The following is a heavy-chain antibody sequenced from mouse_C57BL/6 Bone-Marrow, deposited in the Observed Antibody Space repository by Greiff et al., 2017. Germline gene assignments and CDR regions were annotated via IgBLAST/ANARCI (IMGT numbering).Heavy chain of an antibody. CDR3: ARGGIITPWFAY. CDR1: GYTFTSYW. J-gene: IGHJ3*01. CDR2: IDPSDSYT. D-gene: IGHD1-1*01. Sequence: QVQLQQPGAELVRPGTSVKLSCKASGYTFTSYWMHWVKQRPGQGLEWIGVIDPSDSYTNYNQKFKGKATLTVDTSYSTAYMQLSSLTSEDSAVYYCARGGIITPWFAYWGQGTLVTVSA. V-gene: IGHV1-59*01.